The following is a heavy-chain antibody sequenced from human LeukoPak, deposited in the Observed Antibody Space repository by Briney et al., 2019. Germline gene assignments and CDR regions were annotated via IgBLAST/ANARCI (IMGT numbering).Heavy chain of an antibody. V-gene: IGHV3-21*01. CDR3: ARLALRVELYDYGDYFDY. D-gene: IGHD4-17*01. CDR1: GFTFSSYS. CDR2: ISSSSSYI. J-gene: IGHJ4*02. Sequence: GRSLRLSCAASGFTFSSYSMNWVRQAPGKGLEWVSSISSSSSYIYYADSVKGRFTISRDNAKNSLYLQMNSLRAEDTAVYYCARLALRVELYDYGDYFDYWGQGTLVTVSS.